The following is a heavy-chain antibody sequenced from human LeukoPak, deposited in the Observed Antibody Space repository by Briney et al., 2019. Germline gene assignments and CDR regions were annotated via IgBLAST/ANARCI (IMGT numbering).Heavy chain of an antibody. J-gene: IGHJ6*03. CDR3: AHLKDNHEYDFFYMDV. CDR1: GFSLSSTGVG. CDR2: IFWSDDK. Sequence: SGPTLVKPTRTLTLTCTYSGFSLSSTGVGVSWIRQPPGKALDWLAVIFWSDDKRYSPSLRGRLTINKDTSKKQVVLTMTNMDPVDTGTYYCAHLKDNHEYDFFYMDVWGKGTTVIVSS. D-gene: IGHD2/OR15-2a*01. V-gene: IGHV2-5*01.